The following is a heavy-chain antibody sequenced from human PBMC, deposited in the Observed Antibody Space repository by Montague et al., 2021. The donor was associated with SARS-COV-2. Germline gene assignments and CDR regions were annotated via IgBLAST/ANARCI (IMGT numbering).Heavy chain of an antibody. CDR3: AKNQAPYCSGGSCYSGLFDY. Sequence: SLRLSCAASGFTFSSYGMHWVRQAPGKGLEWVAVISYDGSNKYYADSVNGRFTISRDNSKNTLYLQMNSLRAEDTAVYYCAKNQAPYCSGGSCYSGLFDYWGQGTLVTVSS. CDR1: GFTFSSYG. V-gene: IGHV3-30*18. J-gene: IGHJ4*02. CDR2: ISYDGSNK. D-gene: IGHD2-15*01.